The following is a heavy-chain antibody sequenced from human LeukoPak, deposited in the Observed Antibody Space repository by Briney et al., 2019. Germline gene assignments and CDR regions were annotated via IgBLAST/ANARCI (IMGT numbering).Heavy chain of an antibody. D-gene: IGHD3-10*01. Sequence: GGSLRLSCAASGFTFSSYWMSWVRQAPGKGLEWVANIKQDGSEKYYVDSVKGRFTISRDNAKNSLYLQMNSLRAEDTAVYYCAKVVWVRGVIYYYYYMDVWGKGTTVTISS. CDR2: IKQDGSEK. CDR1: GFTFSSYW. J-gene: IGHJ6*03. V-gene: IGHV3-7*01. CDR3: AKVVWVRGVIYYYYYMDV.